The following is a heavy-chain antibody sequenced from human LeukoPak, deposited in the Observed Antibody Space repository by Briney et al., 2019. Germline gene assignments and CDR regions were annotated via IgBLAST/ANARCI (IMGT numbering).Heavy chain of an antibody. CDR1: GFTFSSYS. CDR3: AREGYSGSNWYFDL. J-gene: IGHJ2*01. Sequence: PGGSLRLSCAASGFTFSSYSMNWVRQAPGKGLEWVSSISSSSYIYYADSVKGRFTISRDNAKNSLCLQMNSLRAEDTAVYYCAREGYSGSNWYFDLWGRGTLVTVSS. D-gene: IGHD2-15*01. CDR2: ISSSSYI. V-gene: IGHV3-21*01.